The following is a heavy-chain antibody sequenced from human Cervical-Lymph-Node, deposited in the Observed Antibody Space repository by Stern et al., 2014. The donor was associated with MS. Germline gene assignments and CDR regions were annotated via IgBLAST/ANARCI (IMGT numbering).Heavy chain of an antibody. J-gene: IGHJ4*02. Sequence: EVQLEASGGGLVQPGGSLRLSCAASGFPFSSYAMSWVRQAPGKGLEWVSAISGSGGSTSYADSVKGRFTIPRANSNNTLHHQMNSLRAEDTAVYYCAKSTVTSLSDYWGQGTLVTVSS. V-gene: IGHV3-23*04. D-gene: IGHD4-17*01. CDR1: GFPFSSYA. CDR2: ISGSGGST. CDR3: AKSTVTSLSDY.